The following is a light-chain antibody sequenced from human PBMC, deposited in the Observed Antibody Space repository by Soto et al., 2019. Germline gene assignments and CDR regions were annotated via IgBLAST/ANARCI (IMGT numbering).Light chain of an antibody. CDR1: ESLLHSIGYNY. CDR2: LGS. CDR3: MQGLETPT. Sequence: DIVMTQSPLSLSVTPGEPGSISCRSSESLLHSIGYNYLDWYLQKPGQSPQLLIYLGSNRASGVPDRFSGSGSGTDFTLKISRVEADDVGVYYCMQGLETPTFGQGTKVEIE. J-gene: IGKJ1*01. V-gene: IGKV2-28*01.